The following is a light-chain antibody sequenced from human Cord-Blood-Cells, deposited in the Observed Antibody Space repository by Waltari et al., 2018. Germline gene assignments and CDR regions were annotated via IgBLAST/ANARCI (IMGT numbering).Light chain of an antibody. CDR1: QIVSSN. J-gene: IGKJ2*03. CDR3: QQYNNWRYS. CDR2: GAY. V-gene: IGKV3-15*01. Sequence: EIVMTQSPATLSVSPGESTTLSCRASQIVSSNLAWYQQKPGQAPRLLIYGAYTRATGIPARFSGSGSGTEFTLTISSLQSEDFAVYYCQQYNNWRYSFGQGTKLEIK.